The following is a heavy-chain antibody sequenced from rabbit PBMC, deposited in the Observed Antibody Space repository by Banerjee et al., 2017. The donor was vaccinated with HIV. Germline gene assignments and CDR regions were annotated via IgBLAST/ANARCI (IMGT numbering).Heavy chain of an antibody. V-gene: IGHV1S45*01. CDR1: GIDFSSYG. CDR2: IYPDYGST. D-gene: IGHD6-1*01. CDR3: VRSGADYGYAFNL. Sequence: QEQLVESGGGLVTLGGSLKLSCKASGIDFSSYGISWVRQAPGKGLEWIAYIYPDYGSTDYASWAKGRFTISKTSSTTVTLQMTSLTAADMATYFCVRSGADYGYAFNLWGPGTLVTVS. J-gene: IGHJ4*01.